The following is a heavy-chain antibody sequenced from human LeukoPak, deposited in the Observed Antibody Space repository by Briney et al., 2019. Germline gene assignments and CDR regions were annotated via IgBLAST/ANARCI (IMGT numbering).Heavy chain of an antibody. Sequence: GGSLRLSCAASGFTFSSYAMHWVRQAPGKGLEWVAVISYDGSNKYYADSVKGRFTISRDNSKNTLYLQMNSLRAEDTAVYYCARDPNDFWSGYYTGTLDYWGQGALVTVSS. CDR1: GFTFSSYA. V-gene: IGHV3-30-3*01. CDR3: ARDPNDFWSGYYTGTLDY. J-gene: IGHJ4*02. CDR2: ISYDGSNK. D-gene: IGHD3-3*01.